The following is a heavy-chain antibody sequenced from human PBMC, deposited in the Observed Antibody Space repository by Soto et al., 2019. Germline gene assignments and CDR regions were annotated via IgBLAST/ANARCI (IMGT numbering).Heavy chain of an antibody. CDR1: WYTFTHHY. D-gene: IGHD4-17*01. CDR2: INPNSGGT. Sequence: GGSVKGSCQGSWYTFTHHYMHWVRQAPGQRLGWMGWINPNSGGTNYAQKFQGWVTMTRDTSISTAYMELSSLKASDTAMYYCARQSSDYGDYVGDSGLVDYWGQGTLVTVSS. CDR3: ARQSSDYGDYVGDSGLVDY. V-gene: IGHV1-2*04. J-gene: IGHJ4*02.